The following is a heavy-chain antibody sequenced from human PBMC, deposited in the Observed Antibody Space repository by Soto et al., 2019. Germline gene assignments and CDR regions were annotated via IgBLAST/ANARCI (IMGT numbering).Heavy chain of an antibody. J-gene: IGHJ4*02. CDR1: GFTLSMYW. Sequence: GGSLRLSCAASGFTLSMYWMHWVRQVPGKGPEWVSRINDDGSSTNYADSVKGRFTISRDNAKNTLYLQMNDLRAEDTAVYYCTRGPRSTSTGTGAFWGQGTLVTVS. D-gene: IGHD1-1*01. V-gene: IGHV3-74*01. CDR3: TRGPRSTSTGTGAF. CDR2: INDDGSST.